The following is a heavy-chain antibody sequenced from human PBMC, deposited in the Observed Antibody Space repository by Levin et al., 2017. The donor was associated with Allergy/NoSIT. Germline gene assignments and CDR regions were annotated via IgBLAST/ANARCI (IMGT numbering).Heavy chain of an antibody. Sequence: SQTLSLTCTVSGGSISPSYWSWIRQPPGKGLEWIGYIYYSGSTNYNPSLKSRVTISVDTSKNQFSLKLNSVTAADTAVYYCARSYCSSTSCPYYYGMDVWGQGTTVTVSS. J-gene: IGHJ6*02. CDR2: IYYSGST. CDR1: GGSISPSY. V-gene: IGHV4-59*01. CDR3: ARSYCSSTSCPYYYGMDV. D-gene: IGHD2-2*01.